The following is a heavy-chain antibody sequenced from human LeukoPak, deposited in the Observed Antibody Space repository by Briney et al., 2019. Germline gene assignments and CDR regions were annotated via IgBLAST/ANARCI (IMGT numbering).Heavy chain of an antibody. J-gene: IGHJ4*02. CDR2: VSGDGTFT. CDR3: AREVAGGLGY. Sequence: GGSLSLSCAASGFTFSSYWMHWVRQAPGQGLVWVSRVSGDGTFTGYADSVKGRFTISRDNAKNTLYLQLNSQRADDTAVYYCAREVAGGLGYWGQGTLVTVSS. V-gene: IGHV3-74*01. D-gene: IGHD6-13*01. CDR1: GFTFSSYW.